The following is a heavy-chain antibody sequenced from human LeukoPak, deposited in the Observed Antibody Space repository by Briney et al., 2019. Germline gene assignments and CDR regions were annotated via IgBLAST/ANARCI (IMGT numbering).Heavy chain of an antibody. V-gene: IGHV3-73*01. CDR3: TSLSSGWDYFDY. D-gene: IGHD6-19*01. CDR2: IRSKANSYAT. CDR1: GFTFSGSA. Sequence: GGSLRLSCAASGFTFSGSAMHWVRQASGKGLEWVGRIRSKANSYATAYAASVKGRFTISRDDSANTAYLQMNSLKTEDTAVYYCTSLSSGWDYFDYWGQGTLVTVSS. J-gene: IGHJ4*02.